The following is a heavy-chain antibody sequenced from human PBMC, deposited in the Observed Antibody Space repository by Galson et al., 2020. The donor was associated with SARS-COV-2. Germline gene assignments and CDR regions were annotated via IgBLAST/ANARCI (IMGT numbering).Heavy chain of an antibody. Sequence: GGSLRLSCAASGFTFDDHAMHWVRQAPGKGLEWVSCIIWKSGSIGYADSVKGRFTISRDNAKNSLYLQMNRLRAEDTALYYCANGRSSAFGIWGQGTMVTVSS. CDR3: ANGRSSAFGI. CDR1: GFTFDDHA. J-gene: IGHJ3*02. CDR2: IIWKSGSI. V-gene: IGHV3-9*01.